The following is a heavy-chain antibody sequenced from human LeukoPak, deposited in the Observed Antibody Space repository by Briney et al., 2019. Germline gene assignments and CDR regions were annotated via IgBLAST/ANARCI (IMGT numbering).Heavy chain of an antibody. Sequence: PGGSLRLSCAASGFTFSSYWMHWVRQALGKWLVWVSRINSDGSSTSYADSVKGRFTISRDNAKNTLYLQMNSLRTEDTAVYYCARAYYYDCSGYTFDYWGQGTLVTVSS. CDR3: ARAYYYDCSGYTFDY. V-gene: IGHV3-74*01. J-gene: IGHJ4*02. CDR2: INSDGSST. CDR1: GFTFSSYW. D-gene: IGHD3-22*01.